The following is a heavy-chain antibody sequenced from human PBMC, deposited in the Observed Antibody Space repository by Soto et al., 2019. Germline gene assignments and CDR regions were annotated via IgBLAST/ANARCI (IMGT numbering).Heavy chain of an antibody. Sequence: SVKVSCKSSGFTFTSSAVQWVRQARGQRLEWIGWIVVGSGNTNYAQKFQERVTITRDMSTSTAYMELSSLRSEDTAVYYCAANSNEYSSSPLEDDYYYGMDVWGQGTTVTVSS. D-gene: IGHD6-6*01. J-gene: IGHJ6*02. CDR2: IVVGSGNT. CDR1: GFTFTSSA. V-gene: IGHV1-58*01. CDR3: AANSNEYSSSPLEDDYYYGMDV.